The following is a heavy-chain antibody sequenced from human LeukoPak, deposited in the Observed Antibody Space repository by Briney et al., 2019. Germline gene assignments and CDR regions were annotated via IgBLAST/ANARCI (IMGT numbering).Heavy chain of an antibody. D-gene: IGHD6-13*01. CDR1: GFTFSNAW. J-gene: IGHJ4*02. CDR2: INSDGSRT. V-gene: IGHV3-74*01. Sequence: PGGSLRLSCAASGFTFSNAWMTWVRQGPGKGLVWVSCINSDGSRTTYADSVKGRFTISRDNAKNTLYLQMNTLRVEDTAVYYCARGSWSAADTNIDYWGQGTLVTVSS. CDR3: ARGSWSAADTNIDY.